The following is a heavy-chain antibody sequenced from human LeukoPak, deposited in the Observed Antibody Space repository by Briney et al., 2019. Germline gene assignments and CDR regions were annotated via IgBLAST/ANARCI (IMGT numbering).Heavy chain of an antibody. V-gene: IGHV4-39*01. CDR1: GGSISSSSYY. J-gene: IGHJ4*02. CDR3: ARRLGMITFGGVIVGSFDY. Sequence: PSETLSLTCTVSGGSISSSSYYWGWIRQPPGKGLEWIGSIYYSGSTYYNPSLKSRVTISVDTSKNQFSLKLSSVTAADTAVYYCARRLGMITFGGVIVGSFDYWGQGTLVTVSS. CDR2: IYYSGST. D-gene: IGHD3-16*02.